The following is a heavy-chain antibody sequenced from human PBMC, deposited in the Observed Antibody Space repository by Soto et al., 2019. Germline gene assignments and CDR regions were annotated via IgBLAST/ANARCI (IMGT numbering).Heavy chain of an antibody. Sequence: SVKVSCKASGGTFSSYAISWVRQAPGQGLEWMGGIIPIFGTANYAQKFQGRVTITADESTSTAYMELSSLRSEDTAVYYCARELDSSSWYKYYYYGMDVWGQGTTVTVSS. CDR2: IIPIFGTA. D-gene: IGHD6-13*01. J-gene: IGHJ6*02. CDR1: GGTFSSYA. V-gene: IGHV1-69*13. CDR3: ARELDSSSWYKYYYYGMDV.